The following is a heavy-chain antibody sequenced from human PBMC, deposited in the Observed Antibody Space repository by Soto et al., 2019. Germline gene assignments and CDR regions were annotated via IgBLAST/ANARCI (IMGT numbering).Heavy chain of an antibody. V-gene: IGHV3-21*01. CDR2: ISSSSSSI. Sequence: EVQLVESGGGLVKPGGSLRLSCAASGFPFSSYSMNWVRQAPGKGLEWVSSISSSSSSIYHADSVKGRFTISRDNAKNSLYLQMNSLRDEDTAVYYCARDLFSSSWYVVDYWGQGTLVTVSS. CDR3: ARDLFSSSWYVVDY. D-gene: IGHD6-13*01. CDR1: GFPFSSYS. J-gene: IGHJ4*02.